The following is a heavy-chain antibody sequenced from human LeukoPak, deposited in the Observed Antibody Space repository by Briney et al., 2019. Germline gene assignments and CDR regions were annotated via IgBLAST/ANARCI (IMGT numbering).Heavy chain of an antibody. CDR2: IYYSGST. V-gene: IGHV4-59*01. D-gene: IGHD6-19*01. CDR1: GGSISSYY. Sequence: SETQSLTCTVSGGSISSYYWSWIRQPPGKGLEWIGYIYYSGSTNYNPSLKSRVTISVDTSKNQFSLKLSSVTAADTAVYYCARGRRGNSSGRFDYWGQGTLVTVSS. CDR3: ARGRRGNSSGRFDY. J-gene: IGHJ4*02.